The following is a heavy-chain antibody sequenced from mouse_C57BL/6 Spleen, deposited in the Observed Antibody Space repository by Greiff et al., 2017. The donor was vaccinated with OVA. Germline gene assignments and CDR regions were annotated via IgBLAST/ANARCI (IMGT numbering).Heavy chain of an antibody. D-gene: IGHD4-1*01. J-gene: IGHJ4*01. CDR1: GFTFSDYY. V-gene: IGHV5-16*01. Sequence: EVKLMESEGGLVQPGSSMKLSCTASGFTFSDYYMAWVRQVPEKGLEWVANINYDGSSTYYLDSLKSRFIISRDNAKNILYLQMSSLKSEDTATDYCATGTEYYAMDYWGQGTSVTVSS. CDR3: ATGTEYYAMDY. CDR2: INYDGSST.